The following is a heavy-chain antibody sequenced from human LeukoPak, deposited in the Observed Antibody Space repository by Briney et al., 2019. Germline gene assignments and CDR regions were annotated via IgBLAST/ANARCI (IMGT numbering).Heavy chain of an antibody. J-gene: IGHJ3*02. CDR3: ARLSVDTARDPADAFDI. CDR2: IWYDGSNK. Sequence: GGSLRLSCAASGFIFSSYGMHWVRQAPGKGLEWVADIWYDGSNKYYADSVKGRFTISRDNSKNTLYLQMNSLRAEDTAVYYCARLSVDTARDPADAFDIWGQGTMVTVSS. D-gene: IGHD5-18*01. V-gene: IGHV3-33*01. CDR1: GFIFSSYG.